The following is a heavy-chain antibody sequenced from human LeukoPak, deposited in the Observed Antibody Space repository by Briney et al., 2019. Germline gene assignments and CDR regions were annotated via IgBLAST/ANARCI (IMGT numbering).Heavy chain of an antibody. CDR1: GGSISSGDYP. CDR2: INHSGST. V-gene: IGHV4-30-2*01. D-gene: IGHD4-17*01. J-gene: IGHJ5*02. CDR3: ARGRVATVTTHTFDP. Sequence: PSETLSLTCAVFGGSISSGDYPWSWIRQPPGKGLEWIGEINHSGSTNYNPSLKSRVTISVDTSKNQFSLKLSSVTAADTAVYYCARGRVATVTTHTFDPWGQGTLVTVSS.